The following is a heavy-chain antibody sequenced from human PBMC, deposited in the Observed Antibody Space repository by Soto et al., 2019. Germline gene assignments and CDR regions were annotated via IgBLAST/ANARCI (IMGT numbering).Heavy chain of an antibody. CDR1: GGSISSYY. CDR3: ARRRQLVPGSYYYYYMDV. V-gene: IGHV4-59*08. D-gene: IGHD6-6*01. Sequence: SETLSLTCTVSGGSISSYYWSWIRQPPGKGLEWIGYIYYSGSTNYNPSLKSRVTISVDTSKNQFSLKLSSVTAADTAVYYCARRRQLVPGSYYYYYMDVWGKGTTVTVSS. J-gene: IGHJ6*03. CDR2: IYYSGST.